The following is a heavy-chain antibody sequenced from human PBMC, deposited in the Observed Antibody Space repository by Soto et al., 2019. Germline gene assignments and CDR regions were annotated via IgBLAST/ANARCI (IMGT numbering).Heavy chain of an antibody. J-gene: IGHJ4*02. CDR3: AADYYDTNGYYYDY. CDR1: GFTFISSA. CDR2: IVVVSGNT. V-gene: IGHV1-58*01. D-gene: IGHD3-22*01. Sequence: GASVKVSCKASGFTFISSAVQWVRQARGQRLEWIGWIVVVSGNTNYARKFQERVTITRDMSTSTAYMELSSLRSEDTAVYYCAADYYDTNGYYYDYWGQGTLVTVSS.